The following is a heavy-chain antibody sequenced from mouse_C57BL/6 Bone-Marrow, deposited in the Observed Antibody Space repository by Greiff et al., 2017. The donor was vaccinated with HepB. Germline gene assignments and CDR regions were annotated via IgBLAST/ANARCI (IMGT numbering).Heavy chain of an antibody. Sequence: EVMLVESGGGLVQPKGSLKLSCAASGFSFNTYAMNWVRQAPGKGLEWVARIRSKSNNYATYYADSVKDRFTISRDDSESMLYLQMNNLKTEDTAMYYCVRHLDYDGYFDVWGTGTTVTVSS. CDR1: GFSFNTYA. V-gene: IGHV10-1*01. CDR2: IRSKSNNYAT. J-gene: IGHJ1*03. CDR3: VRHLDYDGYFDV. D-gene: IGHD2-4*01.